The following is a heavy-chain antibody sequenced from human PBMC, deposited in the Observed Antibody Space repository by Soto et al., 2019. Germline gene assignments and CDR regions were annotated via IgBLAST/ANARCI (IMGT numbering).Heavy chain of an antibody. V-gene: IGHV3-23*01. CDR1: GFTFSSYA. CDR3: AKWRGGSYREYYFDY. Sequence: GWSLRLSCSASGFTFSSYAMSWVRQAPGKGLEWVSTINNGGSTYYADSVKGRFTISRDNSKNTLYLQVNSRRAEDTAVYYCAKWRGGSYREYYFDYWGQGTLVTVSS. J-gene: IGHJ4*02. D-gene: IGHD1-26*01. CDR2: INNGGST.